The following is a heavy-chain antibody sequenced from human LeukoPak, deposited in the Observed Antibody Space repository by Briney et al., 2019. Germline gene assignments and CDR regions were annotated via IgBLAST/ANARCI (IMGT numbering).Heavy chain of an antibody. CDR1: GFTFSSYA. CDR2: ISGSGGST. D-gene: IGHD2-15*01. J-gene: IGHJ4*02. CDR3: AKVGGKSCSGGSCYLYYFDY. V-gene: IGHV3-23*01. Sequence: GGSLRLSCAASGFTFSSYAMSWVRQAPGKGLEWVSAISGSGGSTYYADSVKGRFTISRDNSKNTLYLQMNSLRAEDTAVYYCAKVGGKSCSGGSCYLYYFDYWGQGTLVTVSS.